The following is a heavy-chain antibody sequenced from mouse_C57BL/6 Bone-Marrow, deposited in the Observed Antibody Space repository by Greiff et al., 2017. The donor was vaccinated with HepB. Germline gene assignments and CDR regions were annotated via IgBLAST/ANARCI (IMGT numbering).Heavy chain of an antibody. V-gene: IGHV3-6*01. D-gene: IGHD1-1*01. CDR3: ASYYYGSSYDFDY. Sequence: EVQLVESGPGLVKPSQSLSLTCSVTGYSITSGYYWNWIRQFPGNKLEWMGYISYDGSNNYNPSLKNRISITRDTSKNQFFLKLNSVTTEDTATYYCASYYYGSSYDFDYWGQGTTLTVSS. J-gene: IGHJ2*01. CDR2: ISYDGSN. CDR1: GYSITSGYY.